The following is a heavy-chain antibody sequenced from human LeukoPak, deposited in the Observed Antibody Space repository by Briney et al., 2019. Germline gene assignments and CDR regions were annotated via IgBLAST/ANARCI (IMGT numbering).Heavy chain of an antibody. J-gene: IGHJ6*03. CDR1: VGSIINYY. D-gene: IGHD3-10*01. V-gene: IGHV4-59*01. Sequence: PSGTLSLTCIVSVGSIINYYWSWVRQPPGKGLEWVGYIYYIGSTNYNPSLKSRVTISVDTSKNQFSLELSSVTAADTAVYYCTRDRYYYYGSGSPYYYYMDVWGKGTTVTVSS. CDR2: IYYIGST. CDR3: TRDRYYYYGSGSPYYYYMDV.